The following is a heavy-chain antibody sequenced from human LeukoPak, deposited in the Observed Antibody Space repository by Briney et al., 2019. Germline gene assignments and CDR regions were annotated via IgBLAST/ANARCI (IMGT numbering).Heavy chain of an antibody. J-gene: IGHJ4*02. CDR2: INTDGSST. Sequence: GGSLRLSCAASGFTFSSYWIHWVRQAPGKGLVWVSRINTDGSSTSYADSVKGRFTISRDNAKNTLYLQMNSLRAEDTAVYYCARGAGIAARPFDYWGQGTLVTVSS. V-gene: IGHV3-74*01. CDR3: ARGAGIAARPFDY. CDR1: GFTFSSYW. D-gene: IGHD6-6*01.